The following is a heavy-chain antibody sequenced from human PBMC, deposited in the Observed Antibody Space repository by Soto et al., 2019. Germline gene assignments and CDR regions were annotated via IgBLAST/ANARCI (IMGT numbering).Heavy chain of an antibody. V-gene: IGHV2-5*02. Sequence: SGPTLVNPTQTLTLTYTVSGLSLSTSGVGVGWIRQPPGKALEWLALIYWDDDKRYSPSLKSRLTITKDTSKNQVVLTMTNLDPVYTATYYCTHFLTSTGYCSNWFYPWGQGTLDTASS. CDR3: THFLTSTGYCSNWFYP. J-gene: IGHJ5*02. D-gene: IGHD6-13*01. CDR2: IYWDDDK. CDR1: GLSLSTSGVG.